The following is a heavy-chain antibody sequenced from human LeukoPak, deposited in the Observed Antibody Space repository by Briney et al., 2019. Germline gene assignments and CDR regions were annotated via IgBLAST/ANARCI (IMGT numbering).Heavy chain of an antibody. CDR3: ARDVITMVRGVIPGGY. CDR2: ISAYNGNT. D-gene: IGHD3-10*01. CDR1: GYTFTSYG. V-gene: IGHV1-18*01. Sequence: ASVKVSCKASGYTFTSYGISWVRPAPGQGLEWMGWISAYNGNTNYAQKLQGRVTMTTDTSTSTAYMELRSLRSDDTAVYYCARDVITMVRGVIPGGYWGQGTLVTVSS. J-gene: IGHJ4*02.